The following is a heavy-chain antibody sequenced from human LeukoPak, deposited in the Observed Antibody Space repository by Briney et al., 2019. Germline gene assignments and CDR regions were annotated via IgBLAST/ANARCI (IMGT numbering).Heavy chain of an antibody. CDR2: ISYDGSYK. CDR3: VRDRGISFYFDY. J-gene: IGHJ4*02. D-gene: IGHD3-16*02. Sequence: GRSLRLSCAASGFTFSNYPMHWVRQAPGKGLEWVAVISYDGSYKYSADSMKGRFTISRDNSKNTLYLQMNSLRAEDTAVYYCVRDRGISFYFDYWGQGTLVTVSS. CDR1: GFTFSNYP. V-gene: IGHV3-30*04.